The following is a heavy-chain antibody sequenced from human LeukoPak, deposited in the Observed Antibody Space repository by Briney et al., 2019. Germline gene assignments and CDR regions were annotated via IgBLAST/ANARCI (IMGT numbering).Heavy chain of an antibody. Sequence: GASVKVSCKASGYTFTGYGISWVRQAPGQGLEWMGWISAYNGNTNYAQKLQGRVTMTTDTSTSTAYMELRSLRSDDTAVYYCARARYDILTGYYDYWGQGTLVTVSS. V-gene: IGHV1-18*04. J-gene: IGHJ4*02. CDR2: ISAYNGNT. CDR1: GYTFTGYG. CDR3: ARARYDILTGYYDY. D-gene: IGHD3-9*01.